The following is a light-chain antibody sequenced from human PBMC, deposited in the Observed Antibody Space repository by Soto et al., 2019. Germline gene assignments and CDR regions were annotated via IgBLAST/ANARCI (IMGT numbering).Light chain of an antibody. J-gene: IGKJ4*01. CDR2: DAA. CDR3: QQRSNWPST. Sequence: EIVLTQSPATLSLSPGNRATLSCRASQSVSGYLAWYQQKPGQAPSLRMYDAANRATGIPARFSGSGYGTDFTLTITSLEPEDFAVYYCQQRSNWPSTFGGGTKVEI. CDR1: QSVSGY. V-gene: IGKV3-11*01.